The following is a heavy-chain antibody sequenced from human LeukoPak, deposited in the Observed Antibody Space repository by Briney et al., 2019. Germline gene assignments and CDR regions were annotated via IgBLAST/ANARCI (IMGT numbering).Heavy chain of an antibody. CDR2: IYYSGST. CDR3: AREDYSGSYKSWFDP. Sequence: SETLSLTCTVSGGSISSHYWSWIRQPPGKGLEWIGYIYYSGSTNYNPSLKSRVTISVDTSKNQFSLKLSSVTAADTAVYYCAREDYSGSYKSWFDPWGQGTLVTVSS. CDR1: GGSISSHY. J-gene: IGHJ5*02. D-gene: IGHD1-26*01. V-gene: IGHV4-59*11.